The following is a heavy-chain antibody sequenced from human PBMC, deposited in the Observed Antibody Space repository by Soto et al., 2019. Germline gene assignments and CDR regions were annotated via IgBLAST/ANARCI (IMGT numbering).Heavy chain of an antibody. CDR1: GFTFSSYA. CDR2: ISYDGSNK. J-gene: IGHJ4*02. D-gene: IGHD3-22*01. V-gene: IGHV3-30-3*01. Sequence: QVQLVESGGGVVQPGRSLRLSCAASGFTFSSYAMHWVRQAPGKGLEWVAVISYDGSNKYYADSVKGRFTISRDNSKNTLYLQMNSLRAEDTAVYYCARDRINTYYYDSSGSGPYGYWGQGPLVTVSS. CDR3: ARDRINTYYYDSSGSGPYGY.